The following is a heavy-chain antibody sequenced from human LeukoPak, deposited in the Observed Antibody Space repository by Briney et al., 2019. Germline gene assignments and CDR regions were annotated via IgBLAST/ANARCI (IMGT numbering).Heavy chain of an antibody. CDR3: AKDRPGAFDI. Sequence: GGSLRLSCAASGFTFTNYAMSWVRQAPGRGLEWVSAIEGYGGSTYDADSVKGRFTISRDNSKNTLFLQMNSLGAEDTAVYYCAKDRPGAFDIWGQGTMVTVSS. CDR1: GFTFTNYA. CDR2: IEGYGGST. J-gene: IGHJ3*02. V-gene: IGHV3-23*01.